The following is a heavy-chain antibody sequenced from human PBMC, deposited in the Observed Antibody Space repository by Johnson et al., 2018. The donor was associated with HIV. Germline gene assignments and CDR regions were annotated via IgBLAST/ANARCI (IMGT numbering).Heavy chain of an antibody. CDR2: VSYDESSK. CDR1: GFTFRSYP. J-gene: IGHJ3*02. CDR3: AATYYNFCGGYSGALDI. D-gene: IGHD3-3*01. V-gene: IGHV3-30*04. Sequence: QEQLVESGGGVVHPGRSLRLSCAASGFTFRSYPMNWVRQAPGKGLEWVAFVSYDESSKYYRDSVKGRFTISRDNAKNTLYLQMSSLRAEDTAVYYCAATYYNFCGGYSGALDIWGQGTMVTVSS.